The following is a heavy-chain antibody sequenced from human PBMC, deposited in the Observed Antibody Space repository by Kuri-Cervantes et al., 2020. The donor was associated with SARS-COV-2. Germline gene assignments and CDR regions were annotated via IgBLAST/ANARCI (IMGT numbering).Heavy chain of an antibody. CDR1: GGTFSSYA. CDR2: ISAYNGNT. D-gene: IGHD2-2*01. CDR3: ARAPVRDIVVVPAYY. V-gene: IGHV1-18*01. Sequence: ASVKVSCKASGGTFSSYAISWVRQAPGQGLEWMGWISAYNGNTNYAQKLQGRVTMTTDTSTSTAYMELRSLRSDDTAVHYCARAPVRDIVVVPAYYWGQGTLVTASS. J-gene: IGHJ4*02.